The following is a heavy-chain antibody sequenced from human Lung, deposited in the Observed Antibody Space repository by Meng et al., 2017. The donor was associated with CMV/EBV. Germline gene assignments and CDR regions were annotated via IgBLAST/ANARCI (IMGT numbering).Heavy chain of an antibody. CDR1: GGNFGTYA. D-gene: IGHD3-22*01. CDR2: IIPIFGTA. V-gene: IGHV1-69*05. CDR3: ARTRYDSSGYDAYYYYAMDV. J-gene: IGHJ6*02. Sequence: SVXVSXKASGGNFGTYAISWVRQAPGQGLEWMGGIIPIFGTASFAQKFQGRVTITTDESTAYTELSSLRSEDAAVYYCARTRYDSSGYDAYYYYAMDVWGQGXTVTVSS.